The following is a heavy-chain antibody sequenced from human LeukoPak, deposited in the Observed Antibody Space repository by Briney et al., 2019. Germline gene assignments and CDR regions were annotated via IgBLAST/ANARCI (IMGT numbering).Heavy chain of an antibody. CDR2: IYHSGST. Sequence: PSETLSLTCTVSGYSISSGYYWGWIRQPPGKGLEWIGSIYHSGSTYYNPSLKSRVTISVDTSKNQFSLKLSSVTAADTAVYYCARGQRYYDSSGYHYFDYWGQGTLVTVSS. CDR1: GYSISSGYY. V-gene: IGHV4-38-2*02. CDR3: ARGQRYYDSSGYHYFDY. D-gene: IGHD3-22*01. J-gene: IGHJ4*02.